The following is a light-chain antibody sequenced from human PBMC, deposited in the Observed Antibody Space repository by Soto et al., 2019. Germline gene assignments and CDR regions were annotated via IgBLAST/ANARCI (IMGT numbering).Light chain of an antibody. CDR3: SSYTSSIL. CDR1: SSDVGGYNY. Sequence: QSVLTQPASVSGSPGQSITISCTGTSSDVGGYNYVSRYQQHPGKAPKLMIYDVSNRPSGVSNRFSGSKSGNTASLTISGLQAEDEDDYYCSSYTSSILFGGGTQLSV. CDR2: DVS. V-gene: IGLV2-14*01. J-gene: IGLJ2*01.